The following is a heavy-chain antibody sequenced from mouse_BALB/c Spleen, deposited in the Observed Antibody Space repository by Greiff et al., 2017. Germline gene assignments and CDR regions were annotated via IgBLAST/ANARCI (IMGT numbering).Heavy chain of an antibody. D-gene: IGHD1-1*01. CDR3: ARSEGSSYVYYFDD. CDR1: GYTFTDYY. Sequence: QVQLQQSGPELVKPGASVKISCKASGYTFTDYYINWVKQKPGQGLEWIGWIYPGSGNTKYNEKFKGKATLTVDTSSSTAYMQLSSLTSEDTAVYFCARSEGSSYVYYFDDWGQGTTLTVSS. CDR2: IYPGSGNT. V-gene: IGHV1-84*02. J-gene: IGHJ2*01.